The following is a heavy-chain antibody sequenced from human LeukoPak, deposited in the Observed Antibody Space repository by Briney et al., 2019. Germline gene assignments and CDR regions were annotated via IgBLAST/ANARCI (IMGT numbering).Heavy chain of an antibody. CDR2: IVVGSGNT. V-gene: IGHV1-58*02. Sequence: GTSVKVSCKASGFTFTSSAMQWVRQARGQRLEWIGWIVVGSGNTNYAQKFQERVTITRDMSTSTAYMELSSLRSEDTAVYYCAATSVHYDFWSGYSGHYYYMDVWGKGTTVTVSS. CDR1: GFTFTSSA. D-gene: IGHD3-3*01. CDR3: AATSVHYDFWSGYSGHYYYMDV. J-gene: IGHJ6*03.